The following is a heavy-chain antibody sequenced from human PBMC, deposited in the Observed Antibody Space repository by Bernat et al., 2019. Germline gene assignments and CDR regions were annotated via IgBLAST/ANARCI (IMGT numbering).Heavy chain of an antibody. CDR3: AKGQVYDILTGYFGAEYFEH. CDR2: ISGSGGST. D-gene: IGHD3-9*01. J-gene: IGHJ1*01. CDR1: GFTFSSYA. Sequence: EVQLLESGGGLVQPGGSLRLSCAASGFTFSSYAMSWVRQAPGTGLVWVSAISGSGGSTYYADSVKGRFTISRDNSKNTLYLQMNSLRAEDTAVYDCAKGQVYDILTGYFGAEYFEHWGQGTMVTV. V-gene: IGHV3-23*01.